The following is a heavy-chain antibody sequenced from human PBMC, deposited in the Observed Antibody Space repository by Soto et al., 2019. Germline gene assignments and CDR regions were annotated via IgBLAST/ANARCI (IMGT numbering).Heavy chain of an antibody. Sequence: PGGSLRLSCAASGFTFSSYGMHWVRQAPGKGLEWVAVISYDGSNKYYADSVKGRFTISRDNSKNTLYLQMNSLRAEDTAVYYCAKERVYSNVYFDYWGQGTLVTVSS. CDR3: AKERVYSNVYFDY. V-gene: IGHV3-30*18. D-gene: IGHD4-4*01. CDR2: ISYDGSNK. J-gene: IGHJ4*02. CDR1: GFTFSSYG.